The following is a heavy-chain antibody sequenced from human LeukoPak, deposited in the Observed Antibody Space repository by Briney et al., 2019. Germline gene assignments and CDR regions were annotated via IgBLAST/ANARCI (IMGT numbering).Heavy chain of an antibody. CDR3: ARDSTNMDV. D-gene: IGHD2-2*01. Sequence: GGSLRLSSAASGFTFSLYSMNWVRQAPGKGLEWISSISSSSRSMYYTDSVKGRFTISRDNAQNSLYLQMSSLRAEDTAVYYCARDSTNMDVWGKGTTVTVSS. J-gene: IGHJ6*03. CDR2: ISSSSRSM. V-gene: IGHV3-21*01. CDR1: GFTFSLYS.